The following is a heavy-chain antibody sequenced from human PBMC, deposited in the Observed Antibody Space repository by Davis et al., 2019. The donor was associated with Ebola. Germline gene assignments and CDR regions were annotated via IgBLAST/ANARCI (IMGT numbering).Heavy chain of an antibody. CDR3: ARGSAYYYGSGSYRGYGMDV. V-gene: IGHV4-59*08. CDR1: GGSVSNYY. CDR2: IYYRGST. Sequence: MPSETLSLTCTVSGGSVSNYYWSWIRQPPGKGLEWIGYIYYRGSTNYNPSLKSRVTILVDTSKNQFSLKLSSVTAADTAVYYCARGSAYYYGSGSYRGYGMDVWGQGTTVTVSS. D-gene: IGHD3-10*01. J-gene: IGHJ6*02.